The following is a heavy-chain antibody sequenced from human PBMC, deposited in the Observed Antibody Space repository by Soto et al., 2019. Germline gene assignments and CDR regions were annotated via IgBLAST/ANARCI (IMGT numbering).Heavy chain of an antibody. Sequence: QVQLVESGGGVVQPGRSLRLSCAASGFTFSSYGMHWVRQAPGKGLEWVAVISYDGSNKYYADSVKGRITISRDNSKNTLYLQRNSLRGEDTAVYFCAEDGEGYFQHWGQGSLVTVSS. J-gene: IGHJ1*01. CDR2: ISYDGSNK. D-gene: IGHD3-3*01. CDR1: GFTFSSYG. V-gene: IGHV3-30*18. CDR3: AEDGEGYFQH.